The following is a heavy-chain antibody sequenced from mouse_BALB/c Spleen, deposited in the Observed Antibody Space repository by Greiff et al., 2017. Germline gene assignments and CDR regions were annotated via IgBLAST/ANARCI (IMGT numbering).Heavy chain of an antibody. CDR2: ISSGGGST. CDR3: ARQAYGYYFDY. Sequence: EVQVVESGGGLVKPGGSLKLSCAASGFAFSSYDMSWVRQTPEKRLEWVAYISSGGGSTYYPDTVKGRFTISRDNAKNTLYLQMSSLKSEDTAMYYCARQAYGYYFDYWGQGTTLTVSS. V-gene: IGHV5-12-1*01. D-gene: IGHD1-2*01. J-gene: IGHJ2*01. CDR1: GFAFSSYD.